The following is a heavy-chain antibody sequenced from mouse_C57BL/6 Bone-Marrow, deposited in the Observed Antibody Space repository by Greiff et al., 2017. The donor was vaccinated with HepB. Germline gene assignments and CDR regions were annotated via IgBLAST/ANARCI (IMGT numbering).Heavy chain of an antibody. Sequence: EVHLVESGGDLVKPGGSLKLSCAASGFTFSSYGMSWVRQTPDKRLEWVATISSGGSYTYYPDSVKGRFTISRDNAKNTLYLQMRRLKAEDTAMYYCARQGITTVVAPRAMDYWGQGTSVTVSS. CDR3: ARQGITTVVAPRAMDY. J-gene: IGHJ4*01. V-gene: IGHV5-6*01. CDR1: GFTFSSYG. D-gene: IGHD1-1*01. CDR2: ISSGGSYT.